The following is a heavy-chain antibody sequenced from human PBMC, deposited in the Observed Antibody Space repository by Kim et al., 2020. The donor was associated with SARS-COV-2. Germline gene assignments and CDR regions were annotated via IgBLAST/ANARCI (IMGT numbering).Heavy chain of an antibody. D-gene: IGHD2-2*01. CDR1: GYTLTELS. V-gene: IGHV1-24*01. CDR3: ATAAAVVVPAAMRERDYYYYYGMDV. Sequence: AAVKVSCKVSGYTLTELSMHWVRQAPGRGLEWMGGFDPEDGETIYAQKFQGRVTMTEDTSTDTAYMELSNLRSEDTAVYYCATAAAVVVPAAMRERDYYYYYGMDVWGQGTTVTVSS. CDR2: FDPEDGET. J-gene: IGHJ6*02.